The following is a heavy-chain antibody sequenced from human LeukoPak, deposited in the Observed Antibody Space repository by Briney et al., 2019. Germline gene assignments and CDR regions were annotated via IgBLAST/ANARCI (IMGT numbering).Heavy chain of an antibody. CDR2: ISDIGGST. Sequence: PGRSLRLSCVASGFTFSSNGMHWVRQAPGKGLEWVSTISDIGGSTSYADSVKGRFTISRDNSKNTLYLQMSSLRAEDTAVYYCAKHWGYSSLYFDLWGRGTLVTVSS. CDR3: AKHWGYSSLYFDL. D-gene: IGHD7-27*01. CDR1: GFTFSSNG. V-gene: IGHV3-23*01. J-gene: IGHJ2*01.